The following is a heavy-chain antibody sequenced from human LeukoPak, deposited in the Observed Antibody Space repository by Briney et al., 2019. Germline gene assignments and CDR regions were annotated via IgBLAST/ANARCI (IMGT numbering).Heavy chain of an antibody. Sequence: GKSLRLSCAASGFTFYSYGLHWVRQAPGKGLEWVSFISFDGSNTYYADFVKGRFTISRDNSKNTLYLQMNSLGPEDTAIYFCAKGSGSPDHWGQGTLVTVSS. V-gene: IGHV3-30*18. CDR1: GFTFYSYG. CDR2: ISFDGSNT. J-gene: IGHJ4*02. D-gene: IGHD3-10*01. CDR3: AKGSGSPDH.